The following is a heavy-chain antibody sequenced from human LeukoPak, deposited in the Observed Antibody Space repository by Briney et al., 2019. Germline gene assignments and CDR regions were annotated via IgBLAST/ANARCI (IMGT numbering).Heavy chain of an antibody. CDR1: GFTFNNYA. J-gene: IGHJ4*02. V-gene: IGHV3-23*01. CDR3: ARGTLPYCTAGTCYPLDY. Sequence: GGSLRLSCAASGFTFNNYAMSWVRQAPGKGPEYVSAITDSGDNTVYADSVRGRFSMSRDNSKTTLYLQMNTLRAEDTAIYFCARGTLPYCTAGTCYPLDYWGQGTLVTVSS. D-gene: IGHD2-15*01. CDR2: ITDSGDNT.